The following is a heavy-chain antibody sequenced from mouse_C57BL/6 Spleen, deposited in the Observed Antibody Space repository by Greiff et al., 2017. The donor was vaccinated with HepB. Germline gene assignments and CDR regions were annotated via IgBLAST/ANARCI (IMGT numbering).Heavy chain of an antibody. CDR3: ARGGYYYGSSYFDY. Sequence: EVKLVESGGGLVKPGGSLKLSCAASGFTFSSYAMSWVRQTPEKRLEWVATISDGGSYTYYPDNVKGRFTISRDNAKNNLYLQMSHLKSEDTAMYYCARGGYYYGSSYFDYWGQGTTLTVSS. V-gene: IGHV5-4*03. D-gene: IGHD1-1*01. CDR1: GFTFSSYA. J-gene: IGHJ2*01. CDR2: ISDGGSYT.